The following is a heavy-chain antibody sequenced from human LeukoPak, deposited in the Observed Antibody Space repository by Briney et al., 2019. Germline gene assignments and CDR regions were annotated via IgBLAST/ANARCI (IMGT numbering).Heavy chain of an antibody. CDR1: GYSFSSYW. CDR2: IYPDDFDT. Sequence: GESLKISCKASGYSFSSYWIAWVRQMPGKGLEWMGVIYPDDFDTRYSPSFQGQVTISADKSISTAFLQWSSLKASDTAIYYCARHGKLSASRNWSDPWGQGTLVTVSS. D-gene: IGHD1-26*01. V-gene: IGHV5-51*01. J-gene: IGHJ5*02. CDR3: ARHGKLSASRNWSDP.